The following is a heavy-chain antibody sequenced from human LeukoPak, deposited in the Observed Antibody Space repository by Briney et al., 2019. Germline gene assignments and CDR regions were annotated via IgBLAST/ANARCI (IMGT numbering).Heavy chain of an antibody. CDR2: IIPIFGTA. Sequence: GASVKVSCKASGGTFSSYAISWVRQAPGQGLEWMGGIIPIFGTANYAQKFQGRVTITADECTSTAYMELSSLRSEDTAVYYCARSKALRLDDIYYWGQGTLVTVSS. D-gene: IGHD3-9*01. V-gene: IGHV1-69*13. CDR3: ARSKALRLDDIYY. CDR1: GGTFSSYA. J-gene: IGHJ4*02.